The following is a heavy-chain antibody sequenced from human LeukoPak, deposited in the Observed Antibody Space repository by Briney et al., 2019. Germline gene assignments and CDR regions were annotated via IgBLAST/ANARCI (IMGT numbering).Heavy chain of an antibody. D-gene: IGHD1-26*01. J-gene: IGHJ6*02. CDR2: IKQDGSEK. CDR1: GFTFSSYW. Sequence: PGGSLRLSCAASGFTFSSYWMSWVRQAPGKGLEWVANIKQDGSEKYYVDSVKGRFTISRDNAKNSLYLQMNSLRAEDTAVYYCARDPRAGNYYYYGMDAWGQGTTVTVSS. V-gene: IGHV3-7*01. CDR3: ARDPRAGNYYYYGMDA.